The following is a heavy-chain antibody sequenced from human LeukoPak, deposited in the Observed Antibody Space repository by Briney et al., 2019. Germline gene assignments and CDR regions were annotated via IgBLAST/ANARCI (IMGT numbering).Heavy chain of an antibody. J-gene: IGHJ4*02. V-gene: IGHV4-59*01. CDR2: IYHSGST. Sequence: SETLFLTCTVSGGSISSYYWSWIRQPPGKGLEWIGYIYHSGSTNYNPSLKSRVTISVDTSKNQFSLKLISATAADTAVYYCARVAICGGDCSMGLFDYWGQGTLVTVSS. CDR3: ARVAICGGDCSMGLFDY. CDR1: GGSISSYY. D-gene: IGHD2-21*01.